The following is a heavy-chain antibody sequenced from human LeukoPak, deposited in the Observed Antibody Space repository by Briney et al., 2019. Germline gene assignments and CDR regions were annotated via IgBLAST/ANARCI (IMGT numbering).Heavy chain of an antibody. V-gene: IGHV3-23*01. CDR3: ARGKNLLELLPRIDY. Sequence: GGSLRLSCAASGFPLSSYAMSWVRQAPGKGLERVSATSSSDAGTYYADSVRGRFTISRDNSKNTLYLQMNSLRVEDAAVYYCARGKNLLELLPRIDYWGQGTLVTVSS. CDR2: TSSSDAGT. J-gene: IGHJ4*02. D-gene: IGHD3-10*01. CDR1: GFPLSSYA.